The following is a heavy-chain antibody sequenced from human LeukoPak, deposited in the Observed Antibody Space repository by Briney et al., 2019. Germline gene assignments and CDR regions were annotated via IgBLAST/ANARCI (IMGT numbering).Heavy chain of an antibody. J-gene: IGHJ4*02. CDR2: IYPGDSDT. Sequence: GASLKISFKGSGYRFTSYWIGWVRQMPGKGLEWMGIIYPGDSDTRYSASFQGQVTISADKSISTAYLQGSSLKASDTAMYYCARRGFTDSSSYDYWGQGTLVTVSS. CDR3: ARRGFTDSSSYDY. CDR1: GYRFTSYW. V-gene: IGHV5-51*01. D-gene: IGHD6-6*01.